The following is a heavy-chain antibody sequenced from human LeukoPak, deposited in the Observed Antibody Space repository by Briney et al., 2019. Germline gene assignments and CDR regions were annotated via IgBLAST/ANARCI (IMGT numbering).Heavy chain of an antibody. Sequence: ASVNVSRKASGYTFTNNAVNWVRQAPGQGLEWMGWIHTDTGNPTYAQGFTGRFVFSLDTSVTTAYLQINSLKAEDTAVYYCARAGIGYCSDNTCSPDYWGQGTLVTVSS. CDR2: IHTDTGNP. CDR1: GYTFTNNA. V-gene: IGHV7-4-1*02. J-gene: IGHJ4*02. D-gene: IGHD2-15*01. CDR3: ARAGIGYCSDNTCSPDY.